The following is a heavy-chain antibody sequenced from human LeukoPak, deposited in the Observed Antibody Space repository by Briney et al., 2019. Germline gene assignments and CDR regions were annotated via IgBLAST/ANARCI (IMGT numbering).Heavy chain of an antibody. CDR2: IYSSGST. J-gene: IGHJ4*02. D-gene: IGHD4-17*01. Sequence: SETLSLTCTVSGASMSSYYWSWLRQPAGKELEWIGRIYSSGSTDYNPSLKSRVSMSLDASKSQFSLKLRSVTAADTAVYYCARDALPMTTVTAVDSWGQGTLVTVSS. CDR1: GASMSSYY. V-gene: IGHV4-4*07. CDR3: ARDALPMTTVTAVDS.